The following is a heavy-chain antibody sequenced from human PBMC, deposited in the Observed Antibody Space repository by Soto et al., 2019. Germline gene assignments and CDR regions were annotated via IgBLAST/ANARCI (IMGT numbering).Heavy chain of an antibody. Sequence: QVQLVESGGGLVKPGGSLRLSCAASGFTFSDYYMSWIRQAPGKGLEWVSYISSSGSTIYYADSVKGRFTISRDNAKNSLYLQMNSLRAADTAVYYCARTMVRGVMTLQHYYYMDVWGKGTTVTVSS. J-gene: IGHJ6*03. CDR3: ARTMVRGVMTLQHYYYMDV. D-gene: IGHD3-10*01. CDR2: ISSSGSTI. CDR1: GFTFSDYY. V-gene: IGHV3-11*01.